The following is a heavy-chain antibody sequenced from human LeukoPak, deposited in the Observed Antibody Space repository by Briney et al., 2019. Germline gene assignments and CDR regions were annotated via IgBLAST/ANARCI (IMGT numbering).Heavy chain of an antibody. CDR3: ASFGGGYFDY. CDR2: INHSGST. J-gene: IGHJ4*02. V-gene: IGHV4-34*01. CDR1: GGSFSGYY. Sequence: SETLSLTCAVYGGSFSGYYWSWIRQPPGKGLEWIGEINHSGSTNYNPSLKSRVTISVDTSKNQFSLKLSSVTAADTAVYYCASFGGGYFDYWGQGTLVTVSS. D-gene: IGHD3-10*01.